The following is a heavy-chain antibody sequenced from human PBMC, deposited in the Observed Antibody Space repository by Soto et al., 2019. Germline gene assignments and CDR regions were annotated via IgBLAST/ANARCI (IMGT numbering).Heavy chain of an antibody. J-gene: IGHJ5*02. Sequence: QVQLQESGPGLVKPSQTLSLTCTVSGGSISSGGYYWSWIRQHPGKGLEWIGYIYYSGSTYYNPSLKIRVTIAVDTAKNQFSLKLSSVTAADTAVYYCARAAHYSSPFRWFDPWGQGTLVTVSS. D-gene: IGHD6-13*01. CDR2: IYYSGST. V-gene: IGHV4-31*03. CDR3: ARAAHYSSPFRWFDP. CDR1: GGSISSGGYY.